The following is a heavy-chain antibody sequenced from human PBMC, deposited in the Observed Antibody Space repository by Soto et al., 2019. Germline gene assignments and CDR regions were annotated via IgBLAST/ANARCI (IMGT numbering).Heavy chain of an antibody. CDR1: GYTFTNFG. CDR2: ISAYNGNK. D-gene: IGHD6-25*01. V-gene: IGHV1-18*01. J-gene: IGHJ4*02. CDR3: ARVCSGCPFED. Sequence: QVQLVQSGAEVTKPGASLKVACKTSGYTFTNFGISWVRQAPGQGLEWMGWISAYNGNKDYALKFQGRVTMTTDTSTRTAYMDLRSLRSDDTAVYYCARVCSGCPFEDWGQGTLVTVSS.